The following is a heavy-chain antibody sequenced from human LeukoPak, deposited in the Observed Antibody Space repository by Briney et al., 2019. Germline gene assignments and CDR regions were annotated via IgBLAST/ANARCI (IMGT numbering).Heavy chain of an antibody. CDR1: GGTFSSYA. V-gene: IGHV1-69*05. CDR3: ARPYRYCSGGSCCPDAFDI. Sequence: SVKVSCKASGGTFSSYAISWVRQAPGQGLEWMGRIIPIFGTASYAQKFQGRVTITTDESTSTAYMELSSLRSEDTAVYYCARPYRYCSGGSCCPDAFDIWGQGTMVTVSS. CDR2: IIPIFGTA. J-gene: IGHJ3*02. D-gene: IGHD2-15*01.